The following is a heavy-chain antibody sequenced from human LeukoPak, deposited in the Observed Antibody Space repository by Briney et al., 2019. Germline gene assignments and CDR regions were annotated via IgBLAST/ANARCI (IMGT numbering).Heavy chain of an antibody. D-gene: IGHD1-26*01. CDR1: GYTFTSYY. V-gene: IGHV1-46*01. Sequence: ASVKVSCKASGYTFTSYYMHWVRQAPGQGLEWMGIINPSGGSTSYAQKFQGRVTMTRDTSISTAYMELSRLRSDDTAVYYCASTSGSSDAFDIWGQGTMVTVSS. CDR2: INPSGGST. J-gene: IGHJ3*02. CDR3: ASTSGSSDAFDI.